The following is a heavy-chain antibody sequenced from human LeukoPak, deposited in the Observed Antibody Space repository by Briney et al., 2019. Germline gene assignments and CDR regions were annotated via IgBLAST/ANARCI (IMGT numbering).Heavy chain of an antibody. Sequence: GGSLRLSCAASGFTFSNYGMNWVRQAPGKGLEWVAVMSYDGSIKDYGDSVKGRFTISRANSKNTLYLQMDSLGVEDTAVYYCARGTYYYDRTDFDHWGQGTLVTVSS. CDR2: MSYDGSIK. D-gene: IGHD3-22*01. J-gene: IGHJ4*02. V-gene: IGHV3-30*03. CDR1: GFTFSNYG. CDR3: ARGTYYYDRTDFDH.